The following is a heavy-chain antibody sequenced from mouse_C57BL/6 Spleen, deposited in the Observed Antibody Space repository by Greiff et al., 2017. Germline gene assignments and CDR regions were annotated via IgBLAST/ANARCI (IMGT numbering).Heavy chain of an antibody. J-gene: IGHJ1*03. CDR1: GFSLSTSGMG. CDR2: IYWDDDK. V-gene: IGHV8-12*01. D-gene: IGHD1-1*01. CDR3: ARGSHYYGSSHWYFDV. Sequence: QVTLKVSGPGILQSSQTLSLTCSFSGFSLSTSGMGVSWIRQPSGKGLEWLAHIYWDDDKRYNPSLKSRLTISKDTSRNQVFLKITSVDTADTATYYCARGSHYYGSSHWYFDVWGTGTTVTVSS.